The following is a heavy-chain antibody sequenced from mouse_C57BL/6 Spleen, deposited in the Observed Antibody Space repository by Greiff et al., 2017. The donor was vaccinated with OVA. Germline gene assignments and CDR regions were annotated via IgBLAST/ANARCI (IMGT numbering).Heavy chain of an antibody. D-gene: IGHD1-1*01. Sequence: VQLQQSGPVLVKPGASVKMSCKASGYTFTDYYMNWVKQSHGKSLEWIGVINPYNGGTSYNQKFKGKATLTVDKSSSTAYMELNSLTSEDSAVYYCARRERGYYKVFDVWGTGTTVTVSS. CDR3: ARRERGYYKVFDV. CDR1: GYTFTDYY. V-gene: IGHV1-19*01. CDR2: INPYNGGT. J-gene: IGHJ1*03.